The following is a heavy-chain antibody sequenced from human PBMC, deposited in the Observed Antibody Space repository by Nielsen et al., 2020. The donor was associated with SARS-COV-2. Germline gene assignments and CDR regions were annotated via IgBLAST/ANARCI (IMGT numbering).Heavy chain of an antibody. J-gene: IGHJ6*02. CDR3: ASGNIAVAGTDHYYGMDV. CDR1: GYTFTTYY. CDR2: INPGSGST. V-gene: IGHV1-46*01. D-gene: IGHD6-19*01. Sequence: ASVKVSCKASGYTFTTYYMHWVRQAPGQGLEWMGVINPGSGSTTYARKFQDRVTMTRDTSTSTVYMELNSLRSEDTAVYYCASGNIAVAGTDHYYGMDVWGQGTTVTVSS.